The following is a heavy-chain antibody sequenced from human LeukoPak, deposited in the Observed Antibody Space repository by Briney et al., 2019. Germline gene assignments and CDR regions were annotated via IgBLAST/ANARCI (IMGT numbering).Heavy chain of an antibody. CDR1: NYIFSNYG. Sequence: GASVKVSCRASNYIFSNYGISWVRRAPGQGLEWMGWISGHNGKTDYSAKFHGRVTLTTDTSTSTAYMEVRSLTSDDTAVYYCAKGGKGSSWYYVFDYWGQGTLVTVSS. J-gene: IGHJ4*02. CDR3: AKGGKGSSWYYVFDY. V-gene: IGHV1-18*01. D-gene: IGHD6-13*01. CDR2: ISGHNGKT.